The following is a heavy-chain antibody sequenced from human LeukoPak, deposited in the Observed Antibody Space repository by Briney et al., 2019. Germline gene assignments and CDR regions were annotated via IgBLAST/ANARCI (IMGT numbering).Heavy chain of an antibody. CDR3: ARNDKGNSYGYSIDY. V-gene: IGHV3-33*01. CDR2: IWYDGSNK. J-gene: IGHJ4*02. CDR1: GFTFSSHG. Sequence: SGRSLRHPCAASGFTFSSHGMHWVRQAPGKGLEWVAVIWYDGSNKYYADSVKGRFTISRDNSKNTLYLQMNSLRAEDTAVYYCARNDKGNSYGYSIDYWGQGTLVTVSS. D-gene: IGHD5-18*01.